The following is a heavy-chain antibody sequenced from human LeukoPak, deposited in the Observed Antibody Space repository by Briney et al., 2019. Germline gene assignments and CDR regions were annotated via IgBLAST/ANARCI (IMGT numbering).Heavy chain of an antibody. J-gene: IGHJ5*02. D-gene: IGHD2/OR15-2a*01. CDR3: ARRVSTSNTYNWFDP. CDR1: GFTFSSYS. V-gene: IGHV3-48*02. Sequence: GGSLRLPCAASGFTFSSYSMNWVRQAPGKGLEWVPYISGSSSTIYYSDSVKGRFTISRDNAKNSLYLQMNSLRDEDTAVYYCARRVSTSNTYNWFDPWGQGTLVTVSS. CDR2: ISGSSSTI.